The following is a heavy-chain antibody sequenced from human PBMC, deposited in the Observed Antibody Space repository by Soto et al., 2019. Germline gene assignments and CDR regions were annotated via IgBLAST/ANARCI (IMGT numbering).Heavy chain of an antibody. CDR2: FYYSGSA. D-gene: IGHD3-22*01. Sequence: PSETLCLTCTVSGGSISSSSYYWGWIRQPPGKGLEWIGYFYYSGSAYYNPSLRSRVTISVDTSKNQFSLRLSSVTAADTAVYYCARVYDSSGYYYYFDYWGQGTLVTVSS. CDR3: ARVYDSSGYYYYFDY. V-gene: IGHV4-39*07. J-gene: IGHJ4*02. CDR1: GGSISSSSYY.